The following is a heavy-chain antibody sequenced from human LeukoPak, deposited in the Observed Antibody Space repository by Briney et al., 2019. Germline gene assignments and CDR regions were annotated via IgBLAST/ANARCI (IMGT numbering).Heavy chain of an antibody. D-gene: IGHD3-22*01. CDR2: ISISSRTI. CDR1: GFNFSTYS. V-gene: IGHV3-48*04. J-gene: IGHJ4*02. CDR3: AKSLGGSGYYRFDY. Sequence: GGSLRLSCAASGFNFSTYSLNWVRQAPGKGLEWVAYISISSRTIYYAASVKGRFTISRDDVKNSLFLQMNSLRAEDTAVYYCAKSLGGSGYYRFDYWGQETLVTVSS.